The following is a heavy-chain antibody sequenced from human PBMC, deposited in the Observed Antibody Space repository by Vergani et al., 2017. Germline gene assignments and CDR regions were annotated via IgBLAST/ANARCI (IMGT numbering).Heavy chain of an antibody. Sequence: QVQLQQWGAGLLKPSETLSLTCAVYGGSFSGYYWCWIRQPPGKGLEWIGEINHSGSTNYNPSLKSRVTIPVDTSKNQFSLKLSSVTAADTAGDYCARGYSSSSWFDPWGQGTLVTVSS. CDR1: GGSFSGYY. CDR2: INHSGST. J-gene: IGHJ5*02. D-gene: IGHD6-13*01. V-gene: IGHV4-34*01. CDR3: ARGYSSSSWFDP.